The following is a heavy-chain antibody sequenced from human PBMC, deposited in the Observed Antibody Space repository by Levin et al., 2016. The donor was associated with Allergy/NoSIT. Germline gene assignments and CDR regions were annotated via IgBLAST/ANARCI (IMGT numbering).Heavy chain of an antibody. J-gene: IGHJ6*02. Sequence: GGSLRLSCAASGFTFSDHYMDWVRQAPGKGLEWVGRIRNKANSYTTEYAASVKGRFSISRDDSENSVYLQMNSLKTEDTALYYCTRLSLYFNGLGGQRYYVMDVWGQGTTVTVSS. CDR1: GFTFSDHY. V-gene: IGHV3-72*01. CDR3: TRLSLYFNGLGGQRYYVMDV. CDR2: IRNKANSYTT. D-gene: IGHD3-10*01.